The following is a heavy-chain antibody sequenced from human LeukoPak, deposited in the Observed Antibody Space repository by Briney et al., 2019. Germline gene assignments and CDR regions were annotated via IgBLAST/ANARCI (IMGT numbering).Heavy chain of an antibody. D-gene: IGHD2-15*01. CDR3: ARVDCSGGSCYSYFDY. V-gene: IGHV1-46*01. CDR1: GYTFTSYY. Sequence: ASVKVSCKASGYTFTSYYMHWVRQAPGQGLEWMGIINPSGGSTSYAQKFQGRVTMTRDTSTSTAYMELSSLRSEDTAVYYCARVDCSGGSCYSYFDYWGQGTLVTVSS. J-gene: IGHJ4*02. CDR2: INPSGGST.